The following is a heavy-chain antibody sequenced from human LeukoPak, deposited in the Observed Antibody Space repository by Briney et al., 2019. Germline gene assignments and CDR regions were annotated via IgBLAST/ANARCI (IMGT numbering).Heavy chain of an antibody. CDR3: ARDLFEYTYGLPFEY. CDR2: TGVYNDNT. CDR1: GYMFASYG. J-gene: IGHJ4*02. V-gene: IGHV1-18*01. Sequence: ASVKVSCKASGYMFASYGISWARQAPGQGLEWMGWTGVYNDNTNLAPKFQGRVTMTTDISTGTAVMELRSLRSDDTAVYYCARDLFEYTYGLPFEYWGQGALVTVSS. D-gene: IGHD5-18*01.